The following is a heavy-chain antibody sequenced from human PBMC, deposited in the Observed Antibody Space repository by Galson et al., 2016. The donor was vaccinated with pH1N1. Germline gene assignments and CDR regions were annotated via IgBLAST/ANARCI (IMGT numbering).Heavy chain of an antibody. D-gene: IGHD3-9*01. V-gene: IGHV3-23*01. Sequence: LRLSCAASGLTFSTYAMSWVRQAPGKGLEWVSAISGTGGSTYYADSVKGRFTISRDNSKNTLYLQMNSLRSEDTAVYYCAKYRGRQYFDWLSLDSWGQGTLVTVSS. CDR3: AKYRGRQYFDWLSLDS. CDR1: GLTFSTYA. J-gene: IGHJ4*02. CDR2: ISGTGGST.